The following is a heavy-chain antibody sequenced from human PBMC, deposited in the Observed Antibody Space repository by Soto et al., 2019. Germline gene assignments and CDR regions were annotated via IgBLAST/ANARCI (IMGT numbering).Heavy chain of an antibody. V-gene: IGHV1-18*01. D-gene: IGHD3-3*01. CDR2: ISAYNGNT. CDR3: ARVKYYDFWSGYPDFDY. Sequence: XSVKVSFNASGYTFTSYGISLVRHAPGQGLEWMGWISAYNGNTNYAQKLQGRVTMTTDTSTSTAYMELRSLRSDDKAVYYCARVKYYDFWSGYPDFDYWGQGTLVTVSS. CDR1: GYTFTSYG. J-gene: IGHJ4*02.